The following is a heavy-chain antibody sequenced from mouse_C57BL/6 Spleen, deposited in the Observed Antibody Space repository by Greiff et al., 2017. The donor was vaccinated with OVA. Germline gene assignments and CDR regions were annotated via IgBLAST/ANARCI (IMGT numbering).Heavy chain of an antibody. D-gene: IGHD4-1*01. V-gene: IGHV5-6*01. CDR2: ISSGGSYT. J-gene: IGHJ2*01. CDR3: ARHERELGRFFDY. Sequence: VQLQQSGGDLVKPGGSLKLSCAASGFTFSSYGMSWVRQTPDKRLEWVATISSGGSYTYYPDSVKGRFTISRDNAKNTLYLQMSSLKSEDTAMYYCARHERELGRFFDYWGQGTTLTVSS. CDR1: GFTFSSYG.